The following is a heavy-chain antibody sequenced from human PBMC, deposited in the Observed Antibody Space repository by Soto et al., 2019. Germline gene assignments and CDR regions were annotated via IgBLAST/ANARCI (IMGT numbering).Heavy chain of an antibody. CDR2: IIPIFGTA. CDR3: ARSWDIVVVPAAIRYYYYGMDV. CDR1: GGTFSSYA. V-gene: IGHV1-69*01. J-gene: IGHJ6*02. Sequence: QVQLVQSGAEVKKPGSSVKVSCKASGGTFSSYAISWVRQAPGQGLEWMGGIIPIFGTANYAQKFQGRVTITADESTSTAYMELSSLRSEDTAVYYCARSWDIVVVPAAIRYYYYGMDVGGQGTTVTVSS. D-gene: IGHD2-2*02.